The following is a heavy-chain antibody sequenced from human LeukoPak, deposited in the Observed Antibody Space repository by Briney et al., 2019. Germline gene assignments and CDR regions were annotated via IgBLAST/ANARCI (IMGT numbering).Heavy chain of an antibody. Sequence: QTGGSLRLFCAASAFTFSSYAMSWLRQAPARGLEWVSAMSDIGRTTYYADSVKGRCTISRDTSKNTLYLQMNSLRAEDTAIYYCAKRGAEVGATVAPGDYWGQGTLVTVSS. V-gene: IGHV3-23*01. J-gene: IGHJ4*02. CDR3: AKRGAEVGATVAPGDY. CDR2: MSDIGRTT. CDR1: AFTFSSYA. D-gene: IGHD1-26*01.